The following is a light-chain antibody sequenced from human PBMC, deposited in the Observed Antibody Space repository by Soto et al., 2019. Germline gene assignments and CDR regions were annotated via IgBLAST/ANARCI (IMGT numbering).Light chain of an antibody. Sequence: QSVLTQPPSVSGAPGQRVTISCTGSSSNIGAGYDVHWYQQLPGTAPKLLIFGNSNRPSGVRDRFSGSKSGTSASLAITGLQAEDEADYYCQSYDSSLGALIFGGGTKVTVL. V-gene: IGLV1-40*01. CDR1: SSNIGAGYD. CDR3: QSYDSSLGALI. J-gene: IGLJ2*01. CDR2: GNS.